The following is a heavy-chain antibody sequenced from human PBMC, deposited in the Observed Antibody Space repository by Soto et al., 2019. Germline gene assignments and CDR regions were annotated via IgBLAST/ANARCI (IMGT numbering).Heavy chain of an antibody. V-gene: IGHV3-23*01. J-gene: IGHJ4*02. CDR3: AKFSMIVVVMGYFDY. CDR1: GFTFSSYA. D-gene: IGHD3-22*01. Sequence: SLRLSCAASGFTFSSYAMSWVRQAPGKGLEWVSAISGSGGSTYYADSVKGRFTISRDNSKNTLYLQMNSLRAEDTAVYYCAKFSMIVVVMGYFDYWGQGTLVTVSS. CDR2: ISGSGGST.